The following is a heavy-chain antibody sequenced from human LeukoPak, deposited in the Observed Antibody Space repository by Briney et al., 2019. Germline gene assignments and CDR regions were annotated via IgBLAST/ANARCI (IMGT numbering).Heavy chain of an antibody. D-gene: IGHD1-14*01. CDR3: ARERSRNQHFFY. V-gene: IGHV4-39*02. CDR2: IYYSGST. CDR1: GGSISSSSYY. Sequence: SETLSLTCTVSGGSISSSSYYWGWIRQPPGKGLEWIGSIYYSGSTYYNPSLKSRVTISVDTYKNQFSLKLSSVTAADTAVYYCARERSRNQHFFYWGQGTLVTVSS. J-gene: IGHJ4*02.